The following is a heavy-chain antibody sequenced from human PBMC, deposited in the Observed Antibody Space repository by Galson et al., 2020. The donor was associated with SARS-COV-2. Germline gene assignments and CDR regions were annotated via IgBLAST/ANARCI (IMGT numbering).Heavy chain of an antibody. J-gene: IGHJ5*02. CDR2: NYHSGST. Sequence: SQTLALPCAVSGRSISSGGYSWSWIRQPPGKGLEWSGYNYHSGSTYYNPSLKSRVTISVDRSKNQFSLKLSSVTAADTAVYYCARVVLLWFGESSMYNWFDPWGQGTLVTVSS. D-gene: IGHD3-10*01. CDR1: GRSISSGGYS. V-gene: IGHV4-30-2*01. CDR3: ARVVLLWFGESSMYNWFDP.